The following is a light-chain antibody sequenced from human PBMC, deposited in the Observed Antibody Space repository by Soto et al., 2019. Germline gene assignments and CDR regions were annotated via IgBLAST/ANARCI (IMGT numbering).Light chain of an antibody. CDR1: SSDIGGYNY. Sequence: QSALTQPASVSGSPGQSITISCTGTSSDIGGYNYVSWYQQHPGKAPKLMIYDVSNRPSGVSNRFSGSKSGNTASLTISGLQAEDDADYYCSSFTSSNTYVVLGGGTKLTVL. V-gene: IGLV2-14*01. CDR3: SSFTSSNTYVV. J-gene: IGLJ2*01. CDR2: DVS.